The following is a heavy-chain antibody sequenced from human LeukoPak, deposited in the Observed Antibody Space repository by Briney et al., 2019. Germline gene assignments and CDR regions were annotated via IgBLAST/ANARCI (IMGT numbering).Heavy chain of an antibody. V-gene: IGHV6-1*01. CDR1: GDSVSSNSAA. CDR2: TYYRSKWYN. CDR3: CHSLSGRTGAFDI. Sequence: SQALSLTCAISGDSVSSNSAAWNWIRQSPSRGLEWLGRTYYRSKWYNDYAVSVKSRITINPDTSKNQFSLQLDSVTPEDTAVYYCCHSLSGRTGAFDIWGRGTVVTVSS. J-gene: IGHJ3*02. D-gene: IGHD2-21*01.